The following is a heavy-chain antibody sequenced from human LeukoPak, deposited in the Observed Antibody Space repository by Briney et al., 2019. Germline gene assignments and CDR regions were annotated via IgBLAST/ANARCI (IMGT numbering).Heavy chain of an antibody. CDR2: IDWDDDK. CDR3: ARVGTTVTSLRY. Sequence: SGPALVKPTQTLTLTCTFSGFSLSTSGMCVSWIRQPPGKALEWLARIDWDDDKYDSTSMKTRLTISKDTSKNQVVLTMTNMDPVDTATYYCARVGTTVTSLRYWGQGSLVTVSS. J-gene: IGHJ4*02. D-gene: IGHD4-17*01. V-gene: IGHV2-70*11. CDR1: GFSLSTSGMC.